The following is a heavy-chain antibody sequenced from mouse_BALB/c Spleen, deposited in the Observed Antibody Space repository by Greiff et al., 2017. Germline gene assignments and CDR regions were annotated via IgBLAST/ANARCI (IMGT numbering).Heavy chain of an antibody. J-gene: IGHJ4*01. Sequence: EVKLVESGGGLVKLGGSLKLSCAASGFTFSSYYMSWVRQTPEKRLELVAAINSNGGSTYYPDTVKGRFTISRDNAKNTLYLQMSSLKSEDTALYYCAIQNRAYAMDYWGQRTSVTVSS. CDR1: GFTFSSYY. CDR3: AIQNRAYAMDY. CDR2: INSNGGST. D-gene: IGHD3-3*01. V-gene: IGHV5-6-2*01.